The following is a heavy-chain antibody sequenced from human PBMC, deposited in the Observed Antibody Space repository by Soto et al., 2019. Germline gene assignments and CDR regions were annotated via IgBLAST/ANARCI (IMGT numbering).Heavy chain of an antibody. D-gene: IGHD3-22*01. CDR1: GGSISSGDYY. Sequence: QVQLQESGPGLVKPSQTLSLTCTVSGGSISSGDYYWSWIRQPPGKGLEWIGYIYYSGSTYYNPSLKSRVTISVDTSKNQFSLKLSSVTAADTAVYYCARVDDSSGRRGQDAFDIWGQGTMVTVSS. J-gene: IGHJ3*02. CDR3: ARVDDSSGRRGQDAFDI. V-gene: IGHV4-30-4*01. CDR2: IYYSGST.